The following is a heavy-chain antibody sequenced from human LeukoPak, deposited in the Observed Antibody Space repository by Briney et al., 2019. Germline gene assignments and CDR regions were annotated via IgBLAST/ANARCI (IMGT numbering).Heavy chain of an antibody. D-gene: IGHD6-13*01. CDR1: GYTFTSYG. V-gene: IGHV1-18*01. Sequence: SVTVSCKASGYTFTSYGCRWVRQAPGQGLEWMGRISAYNGNTNAAQKLQGRVTMTTDTSTTTAYMELRSRRSDDTAVYYCASPRIAAAGIYGMDVWGQGTTVTVSS. CDR3: ASPRIAAAGIYGMDV. J-gene: IGHJ6*02. CDR2: ISAYNGNT.